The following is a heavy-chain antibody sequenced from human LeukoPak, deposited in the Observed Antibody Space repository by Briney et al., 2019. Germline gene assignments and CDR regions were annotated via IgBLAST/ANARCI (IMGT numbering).Heavy chain of an antibody. CDR2: INPNSGGT. Sequence: ASVKVSCKASGYTFTGYYMHWVRQAPGQGLEWMGWINPNSGGTNYAQKFQGRVTMTRDTSISTAYMELSRLRSDDTAVYYCARAYTYYDFWSYGWFDLWGQGTLVAVSS. V-gene: IGHV1-2*02. CDR1: GYTFTGYY. D-gene: IGHD3-3*01. J-gene: IGHJ5*02. CDR3: ARAYTYYDFWSYGWFDL.